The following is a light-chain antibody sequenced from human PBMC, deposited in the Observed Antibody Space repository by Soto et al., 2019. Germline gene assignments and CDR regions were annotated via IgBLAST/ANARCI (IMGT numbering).Light chain of an antibody. J-gene: IGKJ5*01. V-gene: IGKV2-28*01. CDR3: MEALKIPST. Sequence: EIVMTQSPLSLPVTAGEPASISCRSSESLVYSGGYSYLGWYLQKPGHTPQLLIYVTSNRASGAPDRFRGRESGTDVTLKISRVEAEDVGVYYCMEALKIPSTLGEGTRLELK. CDR1: ESLVYSGGYSY. CDR2: VTS.